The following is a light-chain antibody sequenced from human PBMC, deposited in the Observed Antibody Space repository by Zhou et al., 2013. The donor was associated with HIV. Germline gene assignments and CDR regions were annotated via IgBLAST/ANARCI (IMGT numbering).Light chain of an antibody. CDR2: GAS. Sequence: EIVMTQSPATLSVSPGERATLSCRASQSITNNLAWYQQKSGQAPRLLIYGASIRATGIPARFSGSGSETEFFLTISNMQSEDSAILHCQQFNNWPPWTFGQGTKIEIK. J-gene: IGKJ1*01. CDR3: QQFNNWPPWT. V-gene: IGKV3-15*01. CDR1: QSITNN.